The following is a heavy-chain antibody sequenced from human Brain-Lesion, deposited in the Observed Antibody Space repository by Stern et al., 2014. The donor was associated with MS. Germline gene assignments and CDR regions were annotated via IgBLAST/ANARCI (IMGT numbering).Heavy chain of an antibody. J-gene: IGHJ6*02. CDR2: IFNSGST. D-gene: IGHD2-2*01. Sequence: QMQLQESGPGLVKPSQTLSLSCTVSGGSISSGGYYWSWIRQPAGKGLEWIGRIFNSGSTSHNPSPKSRGTNTKDHAKKQFPLRLNSMTAADTAVYYCARGRVVPGFQYYATDVWGQGTTVIVSS. CDR1: GGSISSGGYY. CDR3: ARGRVVPGFQYYATDV. V-gene: IGHV4-61*02.